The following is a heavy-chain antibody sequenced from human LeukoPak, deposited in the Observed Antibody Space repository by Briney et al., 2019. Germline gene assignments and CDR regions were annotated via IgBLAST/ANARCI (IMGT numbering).Heavy chain of an antibody. CDR2: ISSSSSYI. CDR1: GFTFSSYS. Sequence: GGSLRLSCAASGFTFSSYSMNWVRQAPGKGLEWVSSISSSSSYIYYADSVKGRFTISRDNAKNSLYLQMNGLRAEDTAVYYCARDSMVVPAAISYFDYWGQGTLVTVSS. D-gene: IGHD2-2*01. CDR3: ARDSMVVPAAISYFDY. J-gene: IGHJ4*02. V-gene: IGHV3-21*01.